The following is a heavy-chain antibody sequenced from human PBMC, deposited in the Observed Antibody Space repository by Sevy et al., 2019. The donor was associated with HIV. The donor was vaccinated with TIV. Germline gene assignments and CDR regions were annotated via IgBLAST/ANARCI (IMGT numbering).Heavy chain of an antibody. Sequence: LLQPSETLSLTCTVSGGSISTYYWSWIRQPPGKGLEWIGYIYDSGSTNYNPSLKSRLTISVDTSRNQFSLKLSSVTAADTAVYYCARAKSGYCSSTSCLDYWGQGTLVTVSS. D-gene: IGHD2-2*01. V-gene: IGHV4-59*13. J-gene: IGHJ4*02. CDR2: IYDSGST. CDR3: ARAKSGYCSSTSCLDY. CDR1: GGSISTYY.